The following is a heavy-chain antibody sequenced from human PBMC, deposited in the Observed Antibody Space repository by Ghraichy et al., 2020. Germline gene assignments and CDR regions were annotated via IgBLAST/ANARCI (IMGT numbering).Heavy chain of an antibody. Sequence: SQTLSLTCAISGDSVSSNSAAWNWIRQSPSRGLEWLGRTYYRSKYYYDYAVAVKSRININPETSKNQFSLQLNSVTPEDTAVYYCTRGISLTGVPYPFDYWGQGTLVTVSS. CDR1: GDSVSSNSAA. CDR2: TYYRSKYYY. V-gene: IGHV6-1*01. CDR3: TRGISLTGVPYPFDY. D-gene: IGHD3-9*01. J-gene: IGHJ4*02.